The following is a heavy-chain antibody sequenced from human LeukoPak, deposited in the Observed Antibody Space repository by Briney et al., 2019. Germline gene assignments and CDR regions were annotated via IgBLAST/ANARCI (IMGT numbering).Heavy chain of an antibody. CDR1: GYTFTGYY. CDR2: INPNSGGT. CDR3: ARAPNDYSNYWFDP. J-gene: IGHJ5*02. D-gene: IGHD4-11*01. V-gene: IGHV1-2*02. Sequence: ASVKVSCTASGYTFTGYYMHWVRQSPGQGLEWMGWINPNSGGTNYAQKFQGRVTMTRDTSTSTAYMELSRLRSDDTAVYYCARAPNDYSNYWFDPWGQGTLVTVSS.